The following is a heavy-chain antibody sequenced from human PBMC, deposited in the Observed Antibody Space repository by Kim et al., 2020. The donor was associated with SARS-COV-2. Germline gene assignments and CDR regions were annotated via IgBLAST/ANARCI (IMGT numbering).Heavy chain of an antibody. CDR3: ATAPAITLVRGVHSRNYSYYDGMDV. J-gene: IGHJ6*02. D-gene: IGHD3-10*01. CDR2: FDPEDAET. V-gene: IGHV1-24*01. Sequence: ASVKVSCKVSGYTLTELSMHWVRQAPGKGLEWMGGFDPEDAETIYAQKFQGRVTMTEDTSTDTAYMELSSLRSEDTAAYYCATAPAITLVRGVHSRNYSYYDGMDVWGQGTTVTVSS. CDR1: GYTLTELS.